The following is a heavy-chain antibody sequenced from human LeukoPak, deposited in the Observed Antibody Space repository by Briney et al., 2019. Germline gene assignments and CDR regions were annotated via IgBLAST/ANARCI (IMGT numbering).Heavy chain of an antibody. CDR3: ARARNWNYRPRTQSTNWFDP. J-gene: IGHJ5*02. CDR1: GYTFTGYY. CDR2: INPNSGGT. Sequence: GASVKVSCKASGYTFTGYYMHWVRQAPGQGLEWMGWINPNSGGTNYAQKFQGRVTMTRDTSISTAYMELSRLRSDDTAVYYCARARNWNYRPRTQSTNWFDPWGQGTLVTVSS. D-gene: IGHD1-7*01. V-gene: IGHV1-2*02.